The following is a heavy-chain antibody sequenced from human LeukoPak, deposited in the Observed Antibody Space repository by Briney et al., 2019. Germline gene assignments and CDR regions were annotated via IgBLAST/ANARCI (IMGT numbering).Heavy chain of an antibody. Sequence: GGSLRLSCAASGFTFSSYVMHWVHQAPGKGLEWVAIISYDGSNEYYADSVKGRFTISRDNAKNSLYLQMNSLRAEDTAVYYCARDRDFLGSGWSNSFDYWGQGTLVTVSS. CDR2: ISYDGSNE. CDR3: ARDRDFLGSGWSNSFDY. V-gene: IGHV3-30*04. J-gene: IGHJ4*02. CDR1: GFTFSSYV. D-gene: IGHD6-19*01.